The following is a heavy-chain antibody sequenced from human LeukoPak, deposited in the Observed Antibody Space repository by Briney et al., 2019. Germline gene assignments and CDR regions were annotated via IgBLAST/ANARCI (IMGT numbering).Heavy chain of an antibody. J-gene: IGHJ5*02. D-gene: IGHD1-26*01. CDR3: ARGRGGATTWFDH. CDR2: INSNSGAR. CDR1: GYTFSDYY. Sequence: SVKVSCKASGYTFSDYYMHWVRQAPAQGLEAMGWINSNSGARNYAPKFQGRVAFSRDNSISTAYMELSSLRSDDTDIYYCARGRGGATTWFDHWGQGTLVTVSS. V-gene: IGHV1-2*02.